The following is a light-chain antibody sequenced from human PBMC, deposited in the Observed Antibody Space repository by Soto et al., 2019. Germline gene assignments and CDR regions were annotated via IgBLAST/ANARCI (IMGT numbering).Light chain of an antibody. V-gene: IGKV1D-12*01. Sequence: DIQMTQSPSSVSASVGDSVTFTCRASQGIGSWLAWYRQKPGKAPKLLIYAASTLQSGVPSRFSGSGSGTDFTLTINSLQPEDFATYYCQQANNFPITFGQGTRLEIK. CDR1: QGIGSW. CDR3: QQANNFPIT. J-gene: IGKJ5*01. CDR2: AAS.